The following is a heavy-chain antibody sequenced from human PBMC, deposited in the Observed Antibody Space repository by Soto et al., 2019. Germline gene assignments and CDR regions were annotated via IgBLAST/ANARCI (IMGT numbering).Heavy chain of an antibody. CDR3: ARDSFRRWPYYGMDV. J-gene: IGHJ6*02. D-gene: IGHD2-15*01. Sequence: GGSLRLSCAASGFTFSDYYMSWIRQAPGKGLEWVSYISSSSSYTNYADSVKGRFTISRDNAKNSLYLQMNSLRAEDTAVYYCARDSFRRWPYYGMDVWGQGTTVTVSS. CDR1: GFTFSDYY. V-gene: IGHV3-11*06. CDR2: ISSSSSYT.